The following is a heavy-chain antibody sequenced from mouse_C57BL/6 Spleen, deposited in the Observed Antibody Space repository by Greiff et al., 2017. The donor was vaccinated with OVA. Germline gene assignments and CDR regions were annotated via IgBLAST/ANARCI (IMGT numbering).Heavy chain of an antibody. CDR2: INPNNGGT. V-gene: IGHV1-22*01. D-gene: IGHD1-1*01. J-gene: IGHJ2*01. CDR1: GYTFTDYN. CDR3: ARGRGTTGRGYFDY. Sequence: EVKLQESGPELVKPGASVKMSCKASGYTFTDYNMHWVKQSHGKSLEWIGYINPNNGGTSYNQKFKGKATLTVNKSSSTAYMELRSLTSEDSAVYYCARGRGTTGRGYFDYWGQGTTLTVSS.